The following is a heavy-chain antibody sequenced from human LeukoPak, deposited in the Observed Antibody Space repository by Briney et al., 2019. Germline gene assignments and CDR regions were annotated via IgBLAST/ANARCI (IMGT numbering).Heavy chain of an antibody. Sequence: ASVKVSCKASGYTFTNYDINWVRQATGQGLEWMGWMNPNSGNTGYAQNFQGRVTITRNTSISTAYMELSSLRSDDTAVYYCARGIAPVCYMDVWVKGTTVTVSS. V-gene: IGHV1-8*03. D-gene: IGHD2-15*01. J-gene: IGHJ6*03. CDR1: GYTFTNYD. CDR3: ARGIAPVCYMDV. CDR2: MNPNSGNT.